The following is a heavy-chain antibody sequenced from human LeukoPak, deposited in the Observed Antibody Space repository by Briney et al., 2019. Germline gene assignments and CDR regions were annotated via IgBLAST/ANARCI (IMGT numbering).Heavy chain of an antibody. CDR2: INPNSGGT. CDR1: GYTFTGYY. CDR3: ARALFYDFWSGQLNGPDAFDI. J-gene: IGHJ3*02. Sequence: ASVKVSCKASGYTFTGYYMHWVRQAPGQGLEWMGWINPNSGGTNYAQKFQGRVTMTRDTSISTAYMELSRLRSDDTAVYYCARALFYDFWSGQLNGPDAFDIWGQGTMVTVSS. V-gene: IGHV1-2*02. D-gene: IGHD3-3*01.